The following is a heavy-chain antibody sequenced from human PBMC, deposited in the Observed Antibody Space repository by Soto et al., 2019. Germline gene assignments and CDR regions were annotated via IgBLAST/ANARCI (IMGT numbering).Heavy chain of an antibody. CDR1: GFTFSGYV. Sequence: PGGSLRLSSTASGFTFSGYVMNWVRQAPGKGLEWVANINQDGSGKYYVDSVKGRFTISRDNPKNSMFLEMNSLRVEDTAVYYCASLRVQLWGQGTLVTVSS. CDR3: ASLRVQL. J-gene: IGHJ1*01. V-gene: IGHV3-7*01. CDR2: INQDGSGK.